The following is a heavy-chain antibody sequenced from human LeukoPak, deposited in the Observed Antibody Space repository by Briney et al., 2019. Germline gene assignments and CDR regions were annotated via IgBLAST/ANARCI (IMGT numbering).Heavy chain of an antibody. CDR3: AREAGPSDYGDYLGYYDGMDV. CDR2: ISYDGSNK. J-gene: IGHJ6*02. V-gene: IGHV3-30*04. Sequence: GRSLRLSCAASGFIFSSYAMHWVRQAPGKGLEWVAVISYDGSNKYYADSVKGRFTISRDNSKNTLYLQMNSLRAEDTAVYYCAREAGPSDYGDYLGYYDGMDVWGQGTTVTVSS. CDR1: GFIFSSYA. D-gene: IGHD4-17*01.